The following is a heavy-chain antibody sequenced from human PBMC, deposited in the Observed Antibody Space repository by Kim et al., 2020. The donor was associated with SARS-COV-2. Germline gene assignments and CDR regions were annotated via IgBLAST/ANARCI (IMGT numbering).Heavy chain of an antibody. D-gene: IGHD6-13*01. J-gene: IGHJ4*02. V-gene: IGHV3-23*01. CDR1: GFTFSSYA. CDR3: ATPRGRIAAAGLDY. CDR2: ISGSGGST. Sequence: GGSLRLSCAASGFTFSSYAMTWVRQAPGKGLEWVSAISGSGGSTYYADSVKGRFTISRDNSKNTLYLQMNSLRAEDTALYYCATPRGRIAAAGLDYWGQGTLVTVSS.